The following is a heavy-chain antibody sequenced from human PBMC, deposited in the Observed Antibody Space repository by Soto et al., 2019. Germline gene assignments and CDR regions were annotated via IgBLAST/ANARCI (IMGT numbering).Heavy chain of an antibody. J-gene: IGHJ4*02. CDR2: IIPGLGMA. CDR3: ARDTVGLQLVFAS. CDR1: GGYT. Sequence: ASVKVSCKASGGYTFIWVRQAPGHGLEWMGRIIPGLGMANYAPKFRGRVTLTADESTTTAYMELSSLGFEDTAVYYCARDTVGLQLVFASWGQGSLITVSS. D-gene: IGHD6-13*01. V-gene: IGHV1-69*04.